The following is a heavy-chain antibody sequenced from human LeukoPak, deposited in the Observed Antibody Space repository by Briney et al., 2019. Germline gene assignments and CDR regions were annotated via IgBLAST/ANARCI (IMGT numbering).Heavy chain of an antibody. V-gene: IGHV4-34*01. Sequence: NPSETLSLTCAVYGGSFSGYYWSWIRQPPGKGLEWIGEINHSGSTNYNPSLKSRVTISVDTSKNQFSLKLSSMTAADTAVYYCAGGGRRITIFGVVIPYYFDYWGQGTLVTVSS. CDR1: GGSFSGYY. J-gene: IGHJ4*02. CDR3: AGGGRRITIFGVVIPYYFDY. CDR2: INHSGST. D-gene: IGHD3-3*01.